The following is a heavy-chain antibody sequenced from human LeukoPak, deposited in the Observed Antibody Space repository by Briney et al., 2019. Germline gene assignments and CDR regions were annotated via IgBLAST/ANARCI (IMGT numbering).Heavy chain of an antibody. CDR1: GGSISSYY. CDR3: ARLSGGGFMDF. V-gene: IGHV4-59*08. CDR2: IHYSGRT. D-gene: IGHD1-26*01. J-gene: IGHJ4*02. Sequence: SETLSLTCTVSGGSISSYYWSWIRQPPGQGLECIGYIHYSGRTNYNPSLKRRVAMSVDTSSNQFSLKLSSVTAADAAVYYCARLSGGGFMDFWGQGTVVTVSS.